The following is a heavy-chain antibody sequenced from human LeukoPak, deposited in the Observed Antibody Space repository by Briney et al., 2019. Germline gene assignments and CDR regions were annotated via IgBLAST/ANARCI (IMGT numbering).Heavy chain of an antibody. D-gene: IGHD5-18*01. V-gene: IGHV3-48*01. J-gene: IGHJ4*02. CDR1: GFMFDTYI. Sequence: GGSLRLSCAASGFMFDTYIMTRVRQAPGKGLERISYINSINAVYYTDSVQGRFNISRDNAKNSLYLQMNSLRVEDTAMYYCARVSARGYDYWGRGTLVTVSS. CDR2: INSINAV. CDR3: ARVSARGYDY.